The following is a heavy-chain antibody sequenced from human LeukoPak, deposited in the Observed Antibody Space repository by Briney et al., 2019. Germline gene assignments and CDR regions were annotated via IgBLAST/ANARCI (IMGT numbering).Heavy chain of an antibody. CDR1: GYSFTNYG. Sequence: GASVKVSCKASGYSFTNYGISWVRQAPGQGLEWMGWISAHNGNTNYAQKLQGRVTMTTDTSTSTAYMELRTLRSDDTAVYYCARDHSYASRGGSFDYWGQGTLVTASS. J-gene: IGHJ4*02. CDR2: ISAHNGNT. V-gene: IGHV1-18*01. CDR3: ARDHSYASRGGSFDY. D-gene: IGHD3-16*01.